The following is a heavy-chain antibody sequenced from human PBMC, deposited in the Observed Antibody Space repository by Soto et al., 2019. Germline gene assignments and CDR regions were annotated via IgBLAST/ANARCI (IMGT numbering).Heavy chain of an antibody. CDR1: GYTFSDFD. CDR3: ARGNPFNYAGFDV. V-gene: IGHV1-8*01. Sequence: ASVKVSCKASGYTFSDFDINRLRQASGQGPEWMGWMNAKSGDTFFAQRFQGKFNMTWDTSLSTAYMEVGSLTSDDTAIYYCARGNPFNYAGFDVWGQGTTVTVSS. D-gene: IGHD3-16*01. CDR2: MNAKSGDT. J-gene: IGHJ6*02.